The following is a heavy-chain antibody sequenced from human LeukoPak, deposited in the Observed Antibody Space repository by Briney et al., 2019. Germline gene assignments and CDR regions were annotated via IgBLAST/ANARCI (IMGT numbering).Heavy chain of an antibody. J-gene: IGHJ3*02. CDR2: IKQDGSEK. CDR3: ARVRGGYCSSTSCSLGFGAFDI. Sequence: GGSLRLSCAASGFTLSSYWMTWVRQTPGEGREWVANIKQDGSEKDYVDSVKGRFTISRDNAKNSLYLQMNSLRAEDTAVYYCARVRGGYCSSTSCSLGFGAFDIWGQGTMVTVSS. CDR1: GFTLSSYW. D-gene: IGHD2-2*01. V-gene: IGHV3-7*03.